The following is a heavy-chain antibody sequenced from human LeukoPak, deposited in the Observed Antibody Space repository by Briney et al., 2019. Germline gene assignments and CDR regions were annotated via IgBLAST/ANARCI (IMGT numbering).Heavy chain of an antibody. CDR3: ARAARLRPHKPRYYFDY. Sequence: SETLSLTCSVSGGSISSSSYYWAWIRQPPEKGLEWIGEINHSGSTNYNPSLKSRVTISVDTSKNRFSLKLSSVTAADTAVYYCARAARLRPHKPRYYFDYWGQGTLVTVSS. CDR1: GGSISSSSYY. J-gene: IGHJ4*02. D-gene: IGHD6-25*01. V-gene: IGHV4-39*07. CDR2: INHSGST.